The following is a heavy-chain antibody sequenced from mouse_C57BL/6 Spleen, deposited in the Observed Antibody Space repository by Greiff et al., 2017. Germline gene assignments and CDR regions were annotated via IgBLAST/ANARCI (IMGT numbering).Heavy chain of an antibody. D-gene: IGHD3-2*02. CDR1: GFNITDYY. CDR2: LDPEDGET. Sequence: VQLQQSGAELVKPGASVKLSCTASGFNITDYYMHWVKQRTEQGLEWIGRLDPEDGETKYAQKFQGKATITADTSSTTAYLQLSSLTSEDTAVXYCSNGGSSGFDDWGKGTTLTVSS. CDR3: SNGGSSGFDD. J-gene: IGHJ2*01. V-gene: IGHV14-2*01.